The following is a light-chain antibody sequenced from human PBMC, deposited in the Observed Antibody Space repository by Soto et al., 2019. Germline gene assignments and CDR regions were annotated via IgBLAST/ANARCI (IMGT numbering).Light chain of an antibody. CDR2: ENN. J-gene: IGLJ3*02. Sequence: QSVLTQPPSVSAAPGQKVTISCSGSSSNIGNNYVSWYQQLPGTAPKLLIYENNKRPSGIPDRFSGSKSGTSATLGITGLQTGDEADYYCGTWDSSLGGVFGGGTTVTVL. CDR3: GTWDSSLGGV. CDR1: SSNIGNNY. V-gene: IGLV1-51*02.